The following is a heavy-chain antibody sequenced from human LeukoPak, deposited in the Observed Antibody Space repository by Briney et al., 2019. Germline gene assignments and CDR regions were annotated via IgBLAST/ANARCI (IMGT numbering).Heavy chain of an antibody. D-gene: IGHD1-26*01. CDR2: FDHEDGET. CDR1: GYTLPELS. CDR3: ATGTSGVGAIR. V-gene: IGHV1-24*01. Sequence: GASVKVSCKFSGYTLPELSMHGVRQARGKGLEWMGGFDHEDGETIYAQKFQGRVTMTEDTSTDTAYMELSSLRSEDTAVYYCATGTSGVGAIRWGQGTLVTVSS. J-gene: IGHJ4*02.